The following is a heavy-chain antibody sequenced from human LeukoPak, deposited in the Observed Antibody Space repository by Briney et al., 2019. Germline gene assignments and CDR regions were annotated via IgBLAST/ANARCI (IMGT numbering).Heavy chain of an antibody. CDR3: ATARTSCSSSTCGMAFVI. Sequence: SETLSLTCTVSGGSISSGAYYWSWIRQPAGKGLEWIGRIYTSGSSDYRSTNYNPSLQSRVALSIDTSKRHFSLTLSSVTAADTAIYFCATARTSCSSSTCGMAFVIWGQGTMVTVSS. CDR2: IYTSGSSDYRST. D-gene: IGHD2-2*01. V-gene: IGHV4-61*02. CDR1: GGSISSGAYY. J-gene: IGHJ3*02.